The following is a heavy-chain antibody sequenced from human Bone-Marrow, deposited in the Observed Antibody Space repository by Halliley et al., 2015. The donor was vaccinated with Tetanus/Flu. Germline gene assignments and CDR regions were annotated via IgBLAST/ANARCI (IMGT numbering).Heavy chain of an antibody. Sequence: SLRLSCAASGSTFSRCGMTWVRQAPGKGLEWVSGVSGSGGNTFYADAVKGRFTVSRDYSKNTLYLQISSLRAEDTAVYYCAKDHFCCTGDRCYSGVSYYFDSWGQGTPVTVSS. D-gene: IGHD2-15*01. CDR2: VSGSGGNT. J-gene: IGHJ4*02. CDR1: GSTFSRCG. CDR3: AKDHFCCTGDRCYSGVSYYFDS. V-gene: IGHV3-23*01.